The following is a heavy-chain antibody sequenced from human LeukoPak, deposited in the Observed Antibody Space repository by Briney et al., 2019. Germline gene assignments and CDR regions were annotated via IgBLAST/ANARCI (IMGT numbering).Heavy chain of an antibody. CDR3: ARVRGGSGRSYAADAFDI. CDR1: GFSFSSTS. V-gene: IGHV3-21*01. J-gene: IGHJ3*02. Sequence: GGSLRLSCATSGFSFSSTSLNWVRQAPGKGLQYVSSIDTSSYTYYADSVKGRFTISRDNAKSTLYLQMNSLRADDTAVFYCARVRGGSGRSYAADAFDIWGQGTMVTVSS. D-gene: IGHD1-26*01. CDR2: IDTSSYT.